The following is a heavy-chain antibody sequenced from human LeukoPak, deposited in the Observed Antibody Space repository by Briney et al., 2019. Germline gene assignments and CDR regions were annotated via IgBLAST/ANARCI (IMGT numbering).Heavy chain of an antibody. D-gene: IGHD6-13*01. CDR2: ISWNSGSI. J-gene: IGHJ4*02. CDR1: GFTFDDYA. V-gene: IGHV3-9*01. Sequence: GGSLRLSCAASGFTFDDYAMHWVRQAPGKGLEWVSGISWNSGSIGYADSVKGRFTISRDNAKNSLYLQMNSLRAEDTALYYCAKEAAAGKKFDYWGQGTLVTVSS. CDR3: AKEAAAGKKFDY.